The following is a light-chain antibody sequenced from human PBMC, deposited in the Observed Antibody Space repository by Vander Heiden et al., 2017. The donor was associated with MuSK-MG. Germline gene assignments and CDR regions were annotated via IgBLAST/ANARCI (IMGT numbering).Light chain of an antibody. Sequence: IVLTQSPPTLSFSPGERATLSCRASQSVSSYLVWQQQKPGQAPRLLIYDASNRATAPTARFSGSSYGKFFTLTSSMREPEDSAVYYCQHLSKSPKLTFGGGTKVEIK. V-gene: IGKV3-11*01. CDR2: DAS. J-gene: IGKJ4*01. CDR3: QHLSKSPKLT. CDR1: QSVSSY.